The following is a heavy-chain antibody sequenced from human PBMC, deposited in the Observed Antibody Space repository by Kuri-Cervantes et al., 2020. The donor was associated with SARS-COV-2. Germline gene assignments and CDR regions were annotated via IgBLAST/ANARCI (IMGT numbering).Heavy chain of an antibody. Sequence: ASVTVSCKASGYTFTSYGISWVRQAPGQGLEGMGWISAYNGNTNYAQKLQGRVTMTTDTSTSTAYMELRSLRSDDTAVYYCARDETTYYDFWSGYYASYWGQGTLVTVSS. V-gene: IGHV1-18*01. J-gene: IGHJ4*02. CDR2: ISAYNGNT. CDR3: ARDETTYYDFWSGYYASY. CDR1: GYTFTSYG. D-gene: IGHD3-3*01.